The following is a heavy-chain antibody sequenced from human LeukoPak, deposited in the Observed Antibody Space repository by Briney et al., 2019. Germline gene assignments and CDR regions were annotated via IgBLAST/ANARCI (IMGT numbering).Heavy chain of an antibody. J-gene: IGHJ4*02. CDR2: ISSSGSTI. CDR3: ARDRVRYYDSSGSFDY. CDR1: GFTFSSYA. D-gene: IGHD3-22*01. Sequence: GGSLRLSCAASGFTFSSYAMSWVRQAPGKGLEWVSAISSSGSTIYYADSVKGRFTISRDNAKNSLYLQMNSLRAEDTAVYYCARDRVRYYDSSGSFDYWGQGTLVTVSS. V-gene: IGHV3-21*04.